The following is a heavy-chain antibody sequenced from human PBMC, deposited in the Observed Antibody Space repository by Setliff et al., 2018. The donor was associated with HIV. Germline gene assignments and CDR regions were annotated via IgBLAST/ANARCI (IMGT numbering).Heavy chain of an antibody. Sequence: PSETLSLTCAVSGGSTNNYYLTWIRQHPGKGLEWIGYIYYSGSATYNPSLKSQASISVDTSRNEFSLKLSSVTAADTAVYFCARGGAFCGRDSCYYLDYWGQGNPVTVS. CDR2: IYYSGSA. CDR1: GGSTNNYY. V-gene: IGHV4-59*12. D-gene: IGHD2-21*02. CDR3: ARGGAFCGRDSCYYLDY. J-gene: IGHJ4*02.